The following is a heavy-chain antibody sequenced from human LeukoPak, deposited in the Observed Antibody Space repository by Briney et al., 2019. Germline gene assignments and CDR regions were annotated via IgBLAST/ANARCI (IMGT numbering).Heavy chain of an antibody. V-gene: IGHV1-2*02. CDR2: INPNSGGT. J-gene: IGHJ4*02. Sequence: ASVKVSFKASGYTFTGYYMHWVRQAPGQGLEWMGWINPNSGGTNYAQKFQGRVTMTRDTSISTAYMELSRLGSDDTAVYYCARDGDGYNYPYYFDYWGQGTLVTVSS. D-gene: IGHD5-24*01. CDR1: GYTFTGYY. CDR3: ARDGDGYNYPYYFDY.